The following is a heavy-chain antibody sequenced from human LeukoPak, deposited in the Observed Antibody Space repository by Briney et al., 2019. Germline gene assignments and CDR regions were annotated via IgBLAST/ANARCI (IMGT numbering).Heavy chain of an antibody. D-gene: IGHD6-13*01. V-gene: IGHV3-23*01. CDR2: ISGSGTGT. CDR1: GFGFSTHD. CDR3: ARDADIAAAGTRYNWFDP. J-gene: IGHJ5*02. Sequence: PGGSLRLSCAASGFGFSTHDMSWGRQVPGKGPEWVSSISGSGTGTYYTDSVKGRFTISRDTSKNTLYLQMDNLRAEDTAVYYCARDADIAAAGTRYNWFDPWGQGTLVIVSS.